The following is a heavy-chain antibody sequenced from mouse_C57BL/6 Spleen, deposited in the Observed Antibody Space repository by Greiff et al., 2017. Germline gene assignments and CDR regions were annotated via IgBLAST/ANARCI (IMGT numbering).Heavy chain of an antibody. V-gene: IGHV1-22*01. D-gene: IGHD1-1*01. CDR1: GYTFTDYN. J-gene: IGHJ3*01. Sequence: EVQLQQSGPELVKPGASVKMSCKASGYTFTDYNMHWVKQSHGKSLEWIGYINPNNGGTSYNQKFKGKATLTVNKSSSTAYMELRSLTSEDSAVYYCARVGIYYGLPAYWGQGTLVTVSA. CDR2: INPNNGGT. CDR3: ARVGIYYGLPAY.